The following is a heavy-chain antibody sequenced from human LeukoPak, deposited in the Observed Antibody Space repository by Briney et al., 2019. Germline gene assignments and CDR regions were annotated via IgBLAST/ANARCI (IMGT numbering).Heavy chain of an antibody. J-gene: IGHJ4*02. CDR1: GGSISSGGYY. CDR2: FYYSGST. CDR3: ARGEGDGSSPRDGFDY. Sequence: KPSQTLSLTCTVSGGSISSGGYYWSWIRQHPGKGLEWIGYFYYSGSTYYNPSLKSRVTISVDTSKNQFSLKLSSVTAADTAVYYCARGEGDGSSPRDGFDYWGQGTLVTVSS. V-gene: IGHV4-31*03. D-gene: IGHD6-6*01.